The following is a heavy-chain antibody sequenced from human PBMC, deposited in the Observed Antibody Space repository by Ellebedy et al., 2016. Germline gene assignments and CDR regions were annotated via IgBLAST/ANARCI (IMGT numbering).Heavy chain of an antibody. D-gene: IGHD3-3*01. J-gene: IGHJ4*02. CDR3: AKNLGSGYYPILGFDY. CDR1: GFTFDDYT. Sequence: GGSLRLSCSASGFTFDDYTMHWVRQGPGKGLEWVSLISWNGGSTYYADSVKGRFTISRDNSKNSLYLQMNSLRTEDIALYYCAKNLGSGYYPILGFDYWGQGTLVTVSS. CDR2: ISWNGGST. V-gene: IGHV3-43*01.